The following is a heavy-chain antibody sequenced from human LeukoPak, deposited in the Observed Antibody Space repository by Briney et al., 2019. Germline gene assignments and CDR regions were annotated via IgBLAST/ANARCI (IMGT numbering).Heavy chain of an antibody. CDR1: GGSISSSSYY. D-gene: IGHD3-10*01. V-gene: IGHV4-39*07. CDR2: IYYSGST. Sequence: KASETLSLTCTVSGGSISSSSYYWGWIRQPPGKGLEWIGSIYYSGSTYYNPSLKSRVTISVDTSKNQFSLKLSSVTAADTAVYYCARDRAYVFDYWGQGTLVTVSS. CDR3: ARDRAYVFDY. J-gene: IGHJ4*02.